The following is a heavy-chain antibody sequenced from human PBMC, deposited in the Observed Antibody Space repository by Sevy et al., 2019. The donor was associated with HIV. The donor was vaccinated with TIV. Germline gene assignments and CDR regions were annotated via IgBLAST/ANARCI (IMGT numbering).Heavy chain of an antibody. CDR2: ISGSSNYL. CDR1: GFTFSSYS. V-gene: IGHV3-21*06. CDR3: ATGPPDGSYDYFDY. D-gene: IGHD1-26*01. Sequence: GVLKISCAASGFTFSSYSMNWVRQAPGKGLEWVSSISGSSNYLYYAESLKGRFIISRDNAKNTLYLQMNSLRADDTAVYYCATGPPDGSYDYFDYWGQGTLVTVSS. J-gene: IGHJ4*02.